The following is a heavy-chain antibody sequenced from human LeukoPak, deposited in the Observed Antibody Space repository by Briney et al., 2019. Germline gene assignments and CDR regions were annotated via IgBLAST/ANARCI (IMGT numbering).Heavy chain of an antibody. V-gene: IGHV3-49*04. CDR1: GFTFGDYA. CDR2: IRSKAYGGTA. D-gene: IGHD1-14*01. J-gene: IGHJ4*02. CDR3: TRDLRTRTPYYFDY. Sequence: PGRSLRLSCTASGFTFGDYAMSWVRLAPGKGLEWVGFIRSKAYGGTAEYAASVKGRFTISRDDSKSIAYLQMNSLKTEDTAVYYCTRDLRTRTPYYFDYWGQGTLVTVSS.